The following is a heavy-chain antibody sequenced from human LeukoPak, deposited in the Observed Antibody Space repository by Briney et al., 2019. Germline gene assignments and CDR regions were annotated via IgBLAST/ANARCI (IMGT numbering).Heavy chain of an antibody. D-gene: IGHD3-10*01. CDR2: INHSGST. V-gene: IGHV4-34*01. CDR1: GGSFSGYY. CDR3: ARFYGSGSFRGRSYYGMDV. Sequence: SETLSLTCAVYGGSFSGYYWSWIRQPPGKGLEWIGEINHSGSTDYNPSLKSRVTISVDTSKNQFSLKLSSVTAADTAVYYCARFYGSGSFRGRSYYGMDVWGQGTTVTVSS. J-gene: IGHJ6*02.